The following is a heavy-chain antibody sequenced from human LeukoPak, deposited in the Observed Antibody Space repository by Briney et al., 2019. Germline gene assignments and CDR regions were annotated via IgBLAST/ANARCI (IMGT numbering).Heavy chain of an antibody. V-gene: IGHV4-59*01. J-gene: IGHJ6*02. Sequence: PSETLSLTCTVSGGSISSYYWSWIRQPPGKGLEWIGYIYYSGSTNYNPSLKSRVTISVDTSKNQFSMKLSSVTAADTAVYYCARDWYDIFGYYCGMDVWGQGTTVTVSS. D-gene: IGHD3-9*01. CDR1: GGSISSYY. CDR2: IYYSGST. CDR3: ARDWYDIFGYYCGMDV.